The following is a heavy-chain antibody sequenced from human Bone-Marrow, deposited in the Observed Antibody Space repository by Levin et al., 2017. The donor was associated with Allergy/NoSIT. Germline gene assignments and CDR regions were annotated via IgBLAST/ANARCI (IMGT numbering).Heavy chain of an antibody. V-gene: IGHV1-46*01. D-gene: IGHD6-13*01. CDR3: ARDFLYSSSWYENRFDP. J-gene: IGHJ5*02. Sequence: ASVKVSCKTFGYTFTSFYIHWVRQAPGQGPEWMGIIDPSGGSTRYAEKFQGRVSMTSDTSTSTAHMELRSLRSDDTAVYYCARDFLYSSSWYENRFDPWGQGTLVIVSS. CDR2: IDPSGGST. CDR1: GYTFTSFY.